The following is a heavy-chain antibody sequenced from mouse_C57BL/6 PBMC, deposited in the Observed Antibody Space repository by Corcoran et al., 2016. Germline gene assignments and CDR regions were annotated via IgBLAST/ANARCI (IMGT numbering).Heavy chain of an antibody. Sequence: EVQLQQSGPELVKPGASVKISCKASGYTFTDYYMNWVKQSHGKSLEWIGDINPNNGGTSYNQKFKGKATLTVDKSSSTAYMELRSLTSEDSAVYYCADSSGYGWFAYWGQGTLVTVSA. D-gene: IGHD3-2*02. J-gene: IGHJ3*01. CDR1: GYTFTDYY. CDR2: INPNNGGT. CDR3: ADSSGYGWFAY. V-gene: IGHV1-26*01.